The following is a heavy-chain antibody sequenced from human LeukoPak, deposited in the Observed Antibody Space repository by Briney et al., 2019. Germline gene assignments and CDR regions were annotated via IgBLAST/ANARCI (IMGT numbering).Heavy chain of an antibody. J-gene: IGHJ4*02. V-gene: IGHV3-23*01. Sequence: GGSLRLSCAASAFTFSNYAMSWVRQAPGKGLEWVSTISGGGDSTYSTGSVKGRFTISRDNSKNTLYLQMNSLRAEDTALYYCAKVRYYDSSGHHYYLDYWGQGTLVTVSS. CDR1: AFTFSNYA. CDR2: ISGGGDST. D-gene: IGHD3-22*01. CDR3: AKVRYYDSSGHHYYLDY.